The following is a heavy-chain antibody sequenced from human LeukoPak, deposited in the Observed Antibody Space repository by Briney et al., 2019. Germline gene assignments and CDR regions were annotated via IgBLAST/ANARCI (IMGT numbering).Heavy chain of an antibody. V-gene: IGHV6-1*01. J-gene: IGHJ3*02. CDR3: ARGNYYDSSGYWSTTAFDI. Sequence: SQTLSLTCAISGDSVSSNSAAWNWIRQSPSRGLEWLGRTYYRCKWYNDYAVSVKSRITIKPDTSKNQFSLHLNSVTPEDTAVYYCARGNYYDSSGYWSTTAFDIWGQGTMVTVSS. CDR2: TYYRCKWYN. D-gene: IGHD3-22*01. CDR1: GDSVSSNSAA.